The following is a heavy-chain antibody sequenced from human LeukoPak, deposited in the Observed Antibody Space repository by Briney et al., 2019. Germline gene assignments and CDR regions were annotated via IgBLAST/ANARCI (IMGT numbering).Heavy chain of an antibody. CDR2: IYYSGST. CDR3: ARVTLAGTPDYFDY. CDR1: GGSISSSSYY. Sequence: SETLSLTCTVSGGSISSSSYYWGWIRQPPGKGLEWIGSIYYSGSTYYNPSLKSRVTISVDTSKNQFSLKLSSVTAADTAGYSCARVTLAGTPDYFDYWGQGTLVTVSS. D-gene: IGHD6-13*01. V-gene: IGHV4-39*01. J-gene: IGHJ4*02.